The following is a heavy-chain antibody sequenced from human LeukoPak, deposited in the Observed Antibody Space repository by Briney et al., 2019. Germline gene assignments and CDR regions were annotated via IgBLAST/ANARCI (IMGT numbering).Heavy chain of an antibody. D-gene: IGHD3-22*01. J-gene: IGHJ4*02. Sequence: PSETLSLTCAVYGGSFSGCYWSWIRQPPGKGLEWIGEINHSGSTNYNPSLKSRFTISVDTSKKQFSLKLSSVTAAGTAVYYCVTYYFDSSGPKKNYWGQGTLVTVSS. CDR3: VTYYFDSSGPKKNY. V-gene: IGHV4-34*01. CDR2: INHSGST. CDR1: GGSFSGCY.